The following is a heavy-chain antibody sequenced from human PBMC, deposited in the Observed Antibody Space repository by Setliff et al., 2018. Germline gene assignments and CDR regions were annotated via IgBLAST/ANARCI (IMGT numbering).Heavy chain of an antibody. Sequence: PGGSLRLSCTASGLSYSNYWVSWVRQAPGKGLEWISKISGGGTTMFYADSVRGRLTVSRDNAKNSVFLQLNSLRAEDTAVYYCARDGVYYGMDVWGQGTSVTVSS. CDR3: ARDGVYYGMDV. CDR2: ISGGGTTM. J-gene: IGHJ6*02. V-gene: IGHV3-48*03. CDR1: GLSYSNYW.